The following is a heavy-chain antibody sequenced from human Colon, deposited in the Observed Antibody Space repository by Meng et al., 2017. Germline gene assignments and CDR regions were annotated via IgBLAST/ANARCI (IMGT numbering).Heavy chain of an antibody. D-gene: IGHD3-16*01. V-gene: IGHV4-30-2*06. J-gene: IGHJ4*02. CDR1: GDSVTTTLSP. CDR3: ARGYRGSTYFAY. CDR2: IYDNGYT. Sequence: QLQLQESGSRLVKPYQTLSLTCAVSGDSVTTTLSPWSWIRQSPGKGLEWIGNIYDNGYTYYSPSLRSRVTISVDRSNNQFSLNLNSVTAADTAVYFCARGYRGSTYFAYWGQGILVTVSS.